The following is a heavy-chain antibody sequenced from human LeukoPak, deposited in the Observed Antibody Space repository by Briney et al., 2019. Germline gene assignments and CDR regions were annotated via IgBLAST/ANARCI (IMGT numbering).Heavy chain of an antibody. CDR3: AKVSDRDSSGYYWGFEY. Sequence: SQTLSLTCTVSGGSISSGGYYWSWIRQHPGKGLEWIGYIYYSGSTYYNPSLKSRVTMSVDTSKNQFSLKLTSVTAADTAVYYCAKVSDRDSSGYYWGFEYWGQGTLVTVSS. J-gene: IGHJ4*02. D-gene: IGHD3-22*01. V-gene: IGHV4-31*03. CDR2: IYYSGST. CDR1: GGSISSGGYY.